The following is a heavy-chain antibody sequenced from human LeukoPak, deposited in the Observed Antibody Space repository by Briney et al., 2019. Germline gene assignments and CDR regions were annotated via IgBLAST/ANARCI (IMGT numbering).Heavy chain of an antibody. CDR2: INHHSDIT. CDR3: TKRRDGHSPFDY. Sequence: GGSLRLSCAASGLNFDDYAIHWVRQSPGKGLEWVSGINHHSDITIYADSVRDRFTISRDNAKKSVYLQMNSLRVEDTALYFCTKRRDGHSPFDYWGQGILVTVSS. J-gene: IGHJ4*02. CDR1: GLNFDDYA. D-gene: IGHD5-18*01. V-gene: IGHV3-9*01.